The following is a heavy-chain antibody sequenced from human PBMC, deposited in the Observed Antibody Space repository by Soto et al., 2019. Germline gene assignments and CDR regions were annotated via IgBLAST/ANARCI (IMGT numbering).Heavy chain of an antibody. D-gene: IGHD2-15*01. CDR2: IKSKTDGGTT. Sequence: GGSLRLSCAASGFTFSNAWMSWVRQAPGKGLEWVGRIKSKTDGGTTDYAASVKGRFTISRDDSKNTLYLQMNSLKTEDTAVYYCTTIPLGYCSGGSCYDYYYYYGMDVWGQGTTVTVSS. CDR3: TTIPLGYCSGGSCYDYYYYYGMDV. CDR1: GFTFSNAW. J-gene: IGHJ6*02. V-gene: IGHV3-15*01.